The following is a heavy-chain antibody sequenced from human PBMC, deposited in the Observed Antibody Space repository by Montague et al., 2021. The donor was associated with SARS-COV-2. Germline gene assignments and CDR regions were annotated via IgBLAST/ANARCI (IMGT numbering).Heavy chain of an antibody. J-gene: IGHJ6*02. D-gene: IGHD3-3*01. CDR2: IYYRGST. CDR1: GGSISSYY. V-gene: IGHV4-59*01. Sequence: SETLSLTSTVSGGSISSYYWSWIRQPPGKGLEWIGYIYYRGSTNYNPSLKSRVTISVDTSKNQFSLKLSSVTAADTAVYYCARGVSYYDFWSGYDYGMDVWGQGTTVTVSS. CDR3: ARGVSYYDFWSGYDYGMDV.